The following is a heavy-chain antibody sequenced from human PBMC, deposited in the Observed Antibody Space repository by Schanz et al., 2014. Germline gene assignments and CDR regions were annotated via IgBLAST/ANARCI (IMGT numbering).Heavy chain of an antibody. V-gene: IGHV3-33*01. Sequence: QVQLVESGGGVVQFGRSLRLSCVASGFTFSSYGMHWVRQAPGKGLEWVAGIWYDENNKYYADSVKGRFTISRDNSKNTLYMQMNSLRAEDAAVYYCARANNRRKISFDYWGRGTLVTVSS. CDR3: ARANNRRKISFDY. D-gene: IGHD1-20*01. J-gene: IGHJ4*02. CDR1: GFTFSSYG. CDR2: IWYDENNK.